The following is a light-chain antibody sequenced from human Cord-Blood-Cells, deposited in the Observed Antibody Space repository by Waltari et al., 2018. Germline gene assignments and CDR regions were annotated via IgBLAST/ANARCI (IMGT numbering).Light chain of an antibody. J-gene: IGLJ2*01. CDR3: QVWDSSSDHPEVV. V-gene: IGLV3-21*04. CDR1: NIGSQS. Sequence: SYVLTQPPSVSVAPGKTARITCGGNNIGSQSVHWYQQKPGQAPVLVIYYDSDRPSGIPERFSGSNSGNTATLTISRVEAGDEADYYCQVWDSSSDHPEVVFGGGTKLTVL. CDR2: YDS.